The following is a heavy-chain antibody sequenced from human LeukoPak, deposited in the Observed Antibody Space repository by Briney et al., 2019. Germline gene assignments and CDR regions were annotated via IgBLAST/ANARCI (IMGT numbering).Heavy chain of an antibody. CDR3: STIDY. Sequence: GSLRLSCAASKFSVSSNYMTWVRQAPGKGLEWVSVIYSTGSTYYADSVKGRFTISRVNSKNTLYLQMNSLRAEDTAVYYCSTIDYWGQGTLVTVSS. V-gene: IGHV3-66*01. CDR1: KFSVSSNY. CDR2: IYSTGST. J-gene: IGHJ4*02.